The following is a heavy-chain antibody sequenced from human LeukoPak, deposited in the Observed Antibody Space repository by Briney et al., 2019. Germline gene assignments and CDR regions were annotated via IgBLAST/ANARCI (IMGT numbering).Heavy chain of an antibody. D-gene: IGHD2-15*01. CDR2: IWYEGSNK. CDR1: GFTFSTYG. CDR3: AKDPAVVVAARFDY. V-gene: IGHV3-33*06. J-gene: IGHJ4*02. Sequence: GGSLRLSCVASGFTFSTYGMHWVRQAPGKGLEWVAVIWYEGSNKYYADSVKGRFTISRDNSKNTLYLQMNSLRAEDTAVYYCAKDPAVVVAARFDYWGQGTLVTVSS.